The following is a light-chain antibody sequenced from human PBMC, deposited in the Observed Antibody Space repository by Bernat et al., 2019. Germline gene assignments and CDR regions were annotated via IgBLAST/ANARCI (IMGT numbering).Light chain of an antibody. Sequence: EIVLTQSPGTLSLSPGERATLSCRASQSVSSSSLAWYQQKPGQAPRLLIYGASNRATGIPDRFSGSGSGTDFTLAISRREPEDFAVYYCQQCGSSPLTFGGGTKVEIK. V-gene: IGKV3-20*01. CDR1: QSVSSSS. CDR2: GAS. J-gene: IGKJ4*01. CDR3: QQCGSSPLT.